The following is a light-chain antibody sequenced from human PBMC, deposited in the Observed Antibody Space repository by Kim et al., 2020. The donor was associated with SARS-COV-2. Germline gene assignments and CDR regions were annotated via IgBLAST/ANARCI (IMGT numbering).Light chain of an antibody. V-gene: IGLV3-1*01. J-gene: IGLJ3*02. CDR3: QAWDSSIWV. CDR1: KLGDKY. CDR2: QDS. Sequence: VSPGQTASITCSGDKLGDKYACWYQQKPGQSPVLVIYQDSKRPSGSPERFSGSSSGNTATLTISGTQAMDEAYYYCQAWDSSIWVFGGGTQLTVL.